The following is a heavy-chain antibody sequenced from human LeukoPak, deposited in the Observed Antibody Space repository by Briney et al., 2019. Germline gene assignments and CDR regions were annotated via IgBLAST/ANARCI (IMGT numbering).Heavy chain of an antibody. CDR2: IDGAGGTT. V-gene: IGHV3-23*01. Sequence: LGGSLRLSCAASGFTFRAFGMNWLRQAPGEAPEWVSGIDGAGGTTYYADSVKGRFTISRDNSKSMLFLQMNSLRADDTAIYYCAKENPHWTVSPGDWGQGTPVTVSS. CDR1: GFTFRAFG. J-gene: IGHJ1*01. D-gene: IGHD4-17*01. CDR3: AKENPHWTVSPGD.